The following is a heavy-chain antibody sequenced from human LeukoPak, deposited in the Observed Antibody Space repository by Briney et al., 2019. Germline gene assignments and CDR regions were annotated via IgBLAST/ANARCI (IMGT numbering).Heavy chain of an antibody. J-gene: IGHJ5*02. CDR1: GGSISSYY. V-gene: IGHV4-59*01. Sequence: KPSETLSLTCTVSGGSISSYYWSWIRQPPGKGLEWIGYIYYSGSTNYNPSLKSRVTISVDTSKNQFSLKLSSVTAADTAVYYCARQSQLQDNWFDPWGQGTLVTVSS. CDR2: IYYSGST. D-gene: IGHD2-2*01. CDR3: ARQSQLQDNWFDP.